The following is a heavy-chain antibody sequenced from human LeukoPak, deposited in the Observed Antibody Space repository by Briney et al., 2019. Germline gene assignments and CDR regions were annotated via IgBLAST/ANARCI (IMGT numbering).Heavy chain of an antibody. CDR2: IWYDGSNK. CDR1: GFTFSRFG. CDR3: ARDYYYDSSGYWDYCFDY. Sequence: GGSLRLSCAASGFTFSRFGMHWVRQAPGKGLEWVAVIWYDGSNKYYADSVKGRFTISRDNSKNTLYLEMNSLRAEDTAVYYCARDYYYDSSGYWDYCFDYWGQGTLVSVPS. J-gene: IGHJ4*02. V-gene: IGHV3-33*01. D-gene: IGHD3-22*01.